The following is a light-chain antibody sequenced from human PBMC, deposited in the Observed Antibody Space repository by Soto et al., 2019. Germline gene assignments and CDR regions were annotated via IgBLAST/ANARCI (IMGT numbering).Light chain of an antibody. CDR3: ATWDSSLSVGV. J-gene: IGLJ2*01. Sequence: QSVLTQPPSVSAAPGQKVTISCSGSSSNIGGNSVSWYQQLPGTAPKLLIYDDNKRPSGIPDRFSGSKSGTSATLGITGFQTGDEADYYCATWDSSLSVGVFGGGTKVTVL. CDR1: SSNIGGNS. CDR2: DDN. V-gene: IGLV1-51*01.